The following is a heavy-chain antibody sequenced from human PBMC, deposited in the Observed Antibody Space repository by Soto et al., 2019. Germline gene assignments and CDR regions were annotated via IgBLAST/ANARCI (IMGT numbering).Heavy chain of an antibody. Sequence: NPGGSLRLSCAASGFTFSIFTIHWVRQAPGKGLEWVSSVNSDNAYIYYADSVRGRFTISRDNAKNSLSLQMNSLRADDTAVYYCARGFCSGGNCYNGLDVWGQGTTVTVSS. CDR3: ARGFCSGGNCYNGLDV. CDR1: GFTFSIFT. D-gene: IGHD2-15*01. CDR2: VNSDNAYI. V-gene: IGHV3-21*01. J-gene: IGHJ6*02.